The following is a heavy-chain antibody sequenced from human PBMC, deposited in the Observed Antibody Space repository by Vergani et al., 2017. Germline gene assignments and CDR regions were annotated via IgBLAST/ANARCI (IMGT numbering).Heavy chain of an antibody. Sequence: QVQLQQWGAGLLKPSETLSLTCAVYGGSFSGYYWSWIGEINHSGSTNYNPSLKSRVTISVDTSKNQFSLKLSSVTAADTAVYYCARGGGAQYGGNSYLDYWGQGTLVTVSS. V-gene: IGHV4-34*01. CDR2: INHSGST. CDR3: ARGGGAQYGGNSYLDY. D-gene: IGHD4-23*01. CDR1: GGSFSGYY. J-gene: IGHJ4*02.